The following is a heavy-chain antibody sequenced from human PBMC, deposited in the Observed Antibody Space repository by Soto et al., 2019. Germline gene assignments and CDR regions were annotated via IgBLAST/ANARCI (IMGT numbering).Heavy chain of an antibody. CDR2: IHHSGGT. J-gene: IGHJ6*02. D-gene: IGHD1-26*01. Sequence: LSLTCVVSGYFITSGYYWGWIRQPPGKGLEWIGSIHHSGGTYYNPSLKSRVTILVDTSKNEFSLKLSSVTAADTAVYYCAKNSGSYYFDYYYGLDVWGQGTTVTVSS. CDR3: AKNSGSYYFDYYYGLDV. V-gene: IGHV4-38-2*01. CDR1: GYFITSGYY.